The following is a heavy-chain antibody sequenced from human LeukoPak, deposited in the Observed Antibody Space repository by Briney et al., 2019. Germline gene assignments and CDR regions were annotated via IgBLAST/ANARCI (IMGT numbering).Heavy chain of an antibody. CDR1: GFTFSSHW. CDR2: INTDGSST. Sequence: GGSLRLSCAASGFTFSSHWMHWVRQAPGKGLVWVSRINTDGSSTSYADSVKGRFTISRDNAKNSLYLQMNSLRAEDTALYYCAKGSTFGEGDYWGQGTLVTVSS. D-gene: IGHD3-10*01. J-gene: IGHJ4*02. V-gene: IGHV3-74*01. CDR3: AKGSTFGEGDY.